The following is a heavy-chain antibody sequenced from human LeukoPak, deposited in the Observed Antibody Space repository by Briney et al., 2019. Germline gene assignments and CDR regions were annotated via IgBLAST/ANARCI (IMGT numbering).Heavy chain of an antibody. V-gene: IGHV3-23*01. J-gene: IGHJ4*02. CDR3: AKESSSWLFDY. D-gene: IGHD6-13*01. CDR2: ISVSGGST. CDR1: GFTFNNYS. Sequence: GGSLTLSCSASGFTFNNYSMSWLRQPPGKGLEWVSAISVSGGSTYYADSVKGRFNIRRDNSKNTLYLQMNSLRAEDTAVYYCAKESSSWLFDYWGQGPLVTVSS.